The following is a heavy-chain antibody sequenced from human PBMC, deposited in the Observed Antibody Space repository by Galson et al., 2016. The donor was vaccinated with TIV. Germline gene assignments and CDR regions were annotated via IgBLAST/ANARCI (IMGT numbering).Heavy chain of an antibody. J-gene: IGHJ6*03. CDR2: IIPILGSS. CDR3: ARVRFGELSGYYYYLDV. V-gene: IGHV1-69*13. Sequence: SVKVSCKASGDTFASYAFSWVRQAPGQGLEVMGRIIPILGSSDYAQRFQGRVTITADASTSTIYMVLRSLRSEDTAMYYCARVRFGELSGYYYYLDVWGKGTTVTVSS. CDR1: GDTFASYA. D-gene: IGHD3-10*01.